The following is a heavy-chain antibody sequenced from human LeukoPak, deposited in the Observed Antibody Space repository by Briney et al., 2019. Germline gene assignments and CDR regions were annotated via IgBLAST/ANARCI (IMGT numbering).Heavy chain of an antibody. CDR2: IYPGDSDT. V-gene: IGHV5-51*01. Sequence: GESLRISCKGSGYSFTSYWIGWVRQMPGKGLEWMGIIYPGDSDTRYSPSFQGQVTISADKSISTAYLQWSSLKASDTAMYYCARLDGTYYYYYYMDVWGKGTTVTVSS. J-gene: IGHJ6*03. CDR1: GYSFTSYW. CDR3: ARLDGTYYYYYYMDV. D-gene: IGHD3/OR15-3a*01.